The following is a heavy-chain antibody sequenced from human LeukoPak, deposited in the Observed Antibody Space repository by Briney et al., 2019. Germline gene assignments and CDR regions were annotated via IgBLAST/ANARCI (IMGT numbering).Heavy chain of an antibody. V-gene: IGHV3-48*04. CDR3: ARAGLWFGDLGDVFDY. J-gene: IGHJ4*02. D-gene: IGHD3-10*01. Sequence: QPGGSLRLSCAASGFTFSSNGMNWVRQAPGKGLEWVSYISSSGSTIYYADSVKGRFTISRDNAKNSLYLQMNSLRAEDTAVYYCARAGLWFGDLGDVFDYWGQGTLVTVSS. CDR2: ISSSGSTI. CDR1: GFTFSSNG.